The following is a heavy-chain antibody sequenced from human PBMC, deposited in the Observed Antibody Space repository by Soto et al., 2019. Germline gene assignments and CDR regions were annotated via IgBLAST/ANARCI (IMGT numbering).Heavy chain of an antibody. Sequence: SETLSLTCAVYGGSFSGYYWSWIRQPPGKGLEWIGEINHSGSTNYNPSLKSRVTISVDTSKNQFSLKLSSVTAADTAVYYCARSSPIVVVVAATPEGFDYWGQGTLVTVSS. CDR2: INHSGST. CDR3: ARSSPIVVVVAATPEGFDY. CDR1: GGSFSGYY. J-gene: IGHJ4*02. D-gene: IGHD2-15*01. V-gene: IGHV4-34*01.